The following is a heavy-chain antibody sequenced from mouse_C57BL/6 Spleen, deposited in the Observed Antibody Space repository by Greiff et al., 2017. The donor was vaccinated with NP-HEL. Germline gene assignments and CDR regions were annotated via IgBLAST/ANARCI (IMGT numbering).Heavy chain of an antibody. D-gene: IGHD2-4*01. J-gene: IGHJ2*01. CDR3: ARWVHYDYRY. V-gene: IGHV1-26*01. CDR2: INPNNGGT. Sequence: EVQLQQSGPELVKPGASVKISCKASGYTFTDYYMNWVKQSHGKSLEWIGDINPNNGGTSYNQKFKGKATLTVDKSSRTAYMELRSLTAEDSAVYYCARWVHYDYRYWGQGTTLTVSS. CDR1: GYTFTDYY.